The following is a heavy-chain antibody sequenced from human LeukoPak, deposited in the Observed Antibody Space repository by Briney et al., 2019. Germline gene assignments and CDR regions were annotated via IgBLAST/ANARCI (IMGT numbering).Heavy chain of an antibody. CDR2: ISYDDSNE. V-gene: IGHV3-30*04. CDR3: ARDQDCSGGSCDLGDMDV. D-gene: IGHD2-15*01. J-gene: IGHJ6*03. CDR1: GFTFSYYA. Sequence: PGGSLRLSCAASGFTFSYYAMHWVRQAPGKGLEWVAVISYDDSNEYYADSVKGRFTISRDNSKNTLYLQMHSLRREDTAVYYCARDQDCSGGSCDLGDMDVWGKGTMVTV.